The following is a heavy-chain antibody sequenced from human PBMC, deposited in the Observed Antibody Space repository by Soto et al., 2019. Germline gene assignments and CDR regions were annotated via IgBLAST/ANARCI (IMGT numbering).Heavy chain of an antibody. CDR2: IYYSGST. Sequence: SETLSLTCTVSGGSISSYYWSWIRQPPGKGLEWIGYIYYSGSTNYNPSLKSRVTISVDTSKNQFSLKLSSVTAADTAVYYCARARGGPHLVGATTQYYFDYWGQGTLVTVSS. V-gene: IGHV4-59*01. CDR1: GGSISSYY. D-gene: IGHD1-26*01. CDR3: ARARGGPHLVGATTQYYFDY. J-gene: IGHJ4*02.